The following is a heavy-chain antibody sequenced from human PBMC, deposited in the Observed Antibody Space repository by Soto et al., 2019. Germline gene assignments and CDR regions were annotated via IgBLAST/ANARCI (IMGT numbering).Heavy chain of an antibody. CDR2: ISSDGSST. J-gene: IGHJ5*02. V-gene: IGHV3-74*01. D-gene: IGHD2-21*01. CDR1: GFNFRSYW. CDR3: ARELRDPGHIDA. Sequence: EVQLVESGGGLVQPGGSLRLSCAASGFNFRSYWIHWVRQPPGKGLVWVSRISSDGSSTRYADSVKGRFTISRDNAKKTLYLQMNGLRADDAAVYYCARELRDPGHIDAWGQGTLVTVSS.